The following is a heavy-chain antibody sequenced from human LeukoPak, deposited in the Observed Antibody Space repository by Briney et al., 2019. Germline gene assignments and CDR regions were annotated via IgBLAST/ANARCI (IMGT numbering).Heavy chain of an antibody. CDR3: ARSYDYVWGSYRHPYYFDY. J-gene: IGHJ4*02. D-gene: IGHD3-16*02. CDR2: IIPIFGTA. V-gene: IGHV1-69*13. CDR1: GGTFSSYA. Sequence: ASVKVSCKASGGTFSSYAISWVRQAPGQGLEWMGGIIPIFGTANYAQKFQGRVTISADESTSTAYMELSSLRSEDTAVYYCARSYDYVWGSYRHPYYFDYWGQGTLVTVSS.